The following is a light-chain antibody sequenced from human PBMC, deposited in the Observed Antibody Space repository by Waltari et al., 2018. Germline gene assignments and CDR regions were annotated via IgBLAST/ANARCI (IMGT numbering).Light chain of an antibody. CDR2: GAS. V-gene: IGKV3-15*01. CDR1: QSVSSN. Sequence: EIVMTQSPATLSVSQGERATLSGRASQSVSSNLAWYQQKPGQAPRLLIYGASTRATGIPARFSGSGSGTDFTLTISSLQSEDFAVYYCQQYNNWPPGFGGGTKVEIK. J-gene: IGKJ4*01. CDR3: QQYNNWPPG.